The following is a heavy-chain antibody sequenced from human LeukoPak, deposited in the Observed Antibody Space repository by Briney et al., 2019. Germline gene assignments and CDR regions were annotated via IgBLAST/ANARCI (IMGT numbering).Heavy chain of an antibody. V-gene: IGHV4-34*01. CDR1: GGSFSGYY. CDR3: ARRLDL. CDR2: ITHSGSA. Sequence: PTETLSLTCAVYGGSFSGYYWSWIRQPPGKGLEWIGEITHSGSANYNPSLKSRVTISVDTSKRQFSLKLSSVTAADTAVYYCARRLDLWGRGTLVTVSS. J-gene: IGHJ2*01.